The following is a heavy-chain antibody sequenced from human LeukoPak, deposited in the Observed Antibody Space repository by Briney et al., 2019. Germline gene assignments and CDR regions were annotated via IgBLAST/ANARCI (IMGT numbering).Heavy chain of an antibody. Sequence: PSETLSLTCTVSGGSISSSSYYWGWIRQPPGKGLEWIGSIYYSGSTYYNPSLKSRVTISVDTSKNQFSLKLSSVTAADTAVYYCARLEWLSLYYFDYWGQGTLVTVSS. V-gene: IGHV4-39*07. J-gene: IGHJ4*02. D-gene: IGHD3-3*01. CDR2: IYYSGST. CDR1: GGSISSSSYY. CDR3: ARLEWLSLYYFDY.